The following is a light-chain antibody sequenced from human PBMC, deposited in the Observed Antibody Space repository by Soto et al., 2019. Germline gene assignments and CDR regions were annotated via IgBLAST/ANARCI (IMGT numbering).Light chain of an antibody. CDR1: QNINNY. J-gene: IGKJ5*01. CDR2: DES. Sequence: DIQMTQSPSSLSASVGDRVTITCQASQNINNYLNWYQQKPGRAPKLLIYDESNLEAGAPSRFRGSGSGTDFTFTISRLQPEDIATYYRQQYENLPTVGQGTRLEIK. V-gene: IGKV1-33*01. CDR3: QQYENLPT.